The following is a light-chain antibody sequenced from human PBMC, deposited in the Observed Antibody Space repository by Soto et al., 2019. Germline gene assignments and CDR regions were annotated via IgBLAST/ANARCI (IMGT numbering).Light chain of an antibody. Sequence: EIVLTQSPGTLSLSPGERATLSCRASQSVSSTYLAWYQQNPGQAPRLLIYGASSRATGIPDRFSGSGSGQDFTLTISRLQPEDFAAYFCQQYGSSSYAFGQGT. CDR2: GAS. CDR3: QQYGSSSYA. J-gene: IGKJ2*01. CDR1: QSVSSTY. V-gene: IGKV3-20*01.